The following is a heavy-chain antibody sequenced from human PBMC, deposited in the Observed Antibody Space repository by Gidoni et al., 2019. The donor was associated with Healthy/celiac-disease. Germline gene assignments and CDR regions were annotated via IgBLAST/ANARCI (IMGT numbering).Heavy chain of an antibody. J-gene: IGHJ5*02. CDR1: GFTFSSYA. Sequence: EVQLLESGGGLVQPGGSLRLSCAASGFTFSSYAMRWVRQAPGKGLEWVSAISGSGGSTYYADSVKGRFTISRDNSKNTLYLQMNSLRAEDTAVYYCAKPLPGPRGDPVDWFDPWGQGTLVTVSS. CDR2: ISGSGGST. CDR3: AKPLPGPRGDPVDWFDP. V-gene: IGHV3-23*01.